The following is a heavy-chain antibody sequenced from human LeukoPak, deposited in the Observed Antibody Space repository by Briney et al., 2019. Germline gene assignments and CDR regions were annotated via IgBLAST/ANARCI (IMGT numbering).Heavy chain of an antibody. Sequence: ASVKVSCKVSGYTLTELSMHWVRQAPGRGLEWMGGFDPEDGATIYAQKFQGRVTMTEDTSTDTAYMELSSLRSEDTAVYYCATVVLYSGYYFDYWGQGTLVTVSS. V-gene: IGHV1-24*01. CDR1: GYTLTELS. CDR3: ATVVLYSGYYFDY. D-gene: IGHD5-12*01. J-gene: IGHJ4*02. CDR2: FDPEDGAT.